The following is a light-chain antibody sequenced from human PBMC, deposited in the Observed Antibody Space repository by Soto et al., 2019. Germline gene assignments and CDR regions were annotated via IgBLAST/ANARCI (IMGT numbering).Light chain of an antibody. CDR3: QQYSSSSPT. CDR2: GAS. J-gene: IGKJ2*01. V-gene: IGKV1-5*01. CDR1: QSISSW. Sequence: DIQMTQSPSTLSASVGDRVTITCRASQSISSWLAWYQQKPGKAPKLLIYGASSLESGVPSRFSGSGSVTEFSLTIDSLQPDDYATYYSQQYSSSSPTFGQGTKLEIK.